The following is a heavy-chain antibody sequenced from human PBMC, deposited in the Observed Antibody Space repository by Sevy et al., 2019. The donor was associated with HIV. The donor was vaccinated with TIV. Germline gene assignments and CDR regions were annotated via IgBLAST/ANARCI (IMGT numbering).Heavy chain of an antibody. J-gene: IGHJ4*02. CDR3: ARWYSSGYLFDY. CDR1: GYTFTSYG. D-gene: IGHD6-19*01. Sequence: ASGKVSCKASGYTFTSYGISWVRQAPGQGLEWMGWISAYNGNTNYAQKLQGRVTMTTDTSTSTAYMELRSLRSDDTAVYYCARWYSSGYLFDYWGQGTLVTVSS. CDR2: ISAYNGNT. V-gene: IGHV1-18*01.